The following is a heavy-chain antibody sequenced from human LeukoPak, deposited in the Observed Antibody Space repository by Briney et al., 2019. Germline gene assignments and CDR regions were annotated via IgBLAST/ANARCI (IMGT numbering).Heavy chain of an antibody. CDR1: GFTFADFT. D-gene: IGHD3-22*01. V-gene: IGHV3-49*03. CDR2: IRSKIYGGTT. CDR3: TRHLEDSSGYYHFDS. J-gene: IGHJ4*02. Sequence: GGSLRLSCSASGFTFADFTMSWFRHSPGQGLEWVGFIRSKIYGGTTEYAASVKGRFTISRDDSKSIAYLQMNSLQIEDTAVYHCTRHLEDSSGYYHFDSWGLGTLVTVSS.